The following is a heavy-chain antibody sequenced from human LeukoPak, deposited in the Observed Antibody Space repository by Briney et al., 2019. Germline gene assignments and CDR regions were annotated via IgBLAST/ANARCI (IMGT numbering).Heavy chain of an antibody. CDR3: AKGGDMVRGVIITAFGAFDI. V-gene: IGHV3-23*01. CDR1: GFTFSSYA. D-gene: IGHD3-10*01. CDR2: ISGSGGST. Sequence: PGGSLRLSCAASGFTFSSYAMSWVRQAPGKGLEWVSAISGSGGSTYYADSVKGRFTISRDNSKNTLYLQMNSLRAEDTAVYYCAKGGDMVRGVIITAFGAFDIWGQGTMVTVSS. J-gene: IGHJ3*02.